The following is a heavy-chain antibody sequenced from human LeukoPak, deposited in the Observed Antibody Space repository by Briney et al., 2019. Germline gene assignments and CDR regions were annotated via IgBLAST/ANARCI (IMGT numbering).Heavy chain of an antibody. D-gene: IGHD2-2*01. CDR2: IRYDGSSK. V-gene: IGHV3-30*02. J-gene: IGHJ4*02. Sequence: PGGSLRLSCAASGFTFSSYAMSWVRQAPGKGLEWVAFIRYDGSSKYYADSVKGRFTISRDNSKNTLYLQMNSLRAEDTAVYYCARSLIVVVPAPFDYWGQGTLVTVSS. CDR3: ARSLIVVVPAPFDY. CDR1: GFTFSSYA.